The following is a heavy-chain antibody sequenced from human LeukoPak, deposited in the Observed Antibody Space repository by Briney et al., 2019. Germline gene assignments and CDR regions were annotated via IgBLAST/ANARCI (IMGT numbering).Heavy chain of an antibody. Sequence: GGSLRLSCAASGFTVSSNYMSWVRQAPGKGLEWVSVIYSGGSTYYADSVKGRFTISRDNSKNTLYLQMNSLRAEDTAVYYCARGGYADTAMVDYWGQGTLVTVSS. CDR2: IYSGGST. CDR3: ARGGYADTAMVDY. D-gene: IGHD5-18*01. V-gene: IGHV3-66*01. J-gene: IGHJ4*02. CDR1: GFTVSSNY.